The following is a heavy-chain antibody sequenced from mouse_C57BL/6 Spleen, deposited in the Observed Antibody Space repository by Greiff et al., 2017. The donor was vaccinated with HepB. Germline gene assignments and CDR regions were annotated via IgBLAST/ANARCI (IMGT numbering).Heavy chain of an antibody. D-gene: IGHD1-1*01. CDR3: AIYGSSYGWFAY. J-gene: IGHJ3*01. V-gene: IGHV1-55*01. CDR2: IYPGSGST. Sequence: QVQLQQSGAELVKPGASVKMSCKASGYTFTSYWITWVKQRPGQGLEWIGDIYPGSGSTNYNEKFKSKATLTVDTSSSTAYMQLSSLTSEDSAVYYCAIYGSSYGWFAYWGQGTLVTVSA. CDR1: GYTFTSYW.